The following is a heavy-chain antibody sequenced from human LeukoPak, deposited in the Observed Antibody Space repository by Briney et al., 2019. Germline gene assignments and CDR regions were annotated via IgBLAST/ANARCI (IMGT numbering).Heavy chain of an antibody. J-gene: IGHJ5*02. CDR3: ARDSGNWFDP. CDR1: GGSLSSDISY. D-gene: IGHD3-10*01. CDR2: IHYSGST. Sequence: SETLSLTCTVSGGSLSSDISYWSWIRQPPGKGLEWIGYIHYSGSTNYNPSLKSRVTISVDTSKNQFSLRLSSVTAADTTAYYCARDSGNWFDPWGQGTLVTVSS. V-gene: IGHV4-61*01.